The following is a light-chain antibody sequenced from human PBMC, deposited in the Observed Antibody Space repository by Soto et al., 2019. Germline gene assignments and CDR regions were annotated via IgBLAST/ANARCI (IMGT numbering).Light chain of an antibody. CDR1: SSDVGGYNY. CDR2: EVN. V-gene: IGLV2-8*01. Sequence: QSVLTQPPSASGSPGQSVTISCTGTSSDVGGYNYVSWYQQHPGKAPKLMIYEVNKRPSGVPDRFSGSKSGNTASLTVSGLQAADEADYYCSSYAGSNNHVLFGGGTKLTVL. CDR3: SSYAGSNNHVL. J-gene: IGLJ2*01.